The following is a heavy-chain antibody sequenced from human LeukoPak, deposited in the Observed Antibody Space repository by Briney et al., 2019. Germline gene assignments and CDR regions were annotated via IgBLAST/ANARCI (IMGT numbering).Heavy chain of an antibody. CDR2: ISSSSSYI. CDR3: ARDRTYYYDSSGYPFDY. Sequence: GGSLRLSCAASGFTFSSYSMNWVRQAPGKGLEWVSSISSSSSYIYYADSVKGRFTISRDNAKNSLYLQMNSLRAEDTAVYYCARDRTYYYDSSGYPFDYWGQGTLVTVPS. J-gene: IGHJ4*02. CDR1: GFTFSSYS. D-gene: IGHD3-22*01. V-gene: IGHV3-21*01.